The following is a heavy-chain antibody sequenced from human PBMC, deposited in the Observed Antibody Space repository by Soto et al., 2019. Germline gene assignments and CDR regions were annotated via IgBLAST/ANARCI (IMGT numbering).Heavy chain of an antibody. D-gene: IGHD3-22*01. Sequence: GGSLRLSCAASGFTFSSYAMSWVRQAPGKGLEWVSAISGSGGSTYYADSVKGRFTISRDNSKNTLYLQMNSLRAEDTAVYYCAKVRGSYYYDSSGRGSLDYWGQGTMVTVYS. CDR2: ISGSGGST. CDR1: GFTFSSYA. J-gene: IGHJ4*02. CDR3: AKVRGSYYYDSSGRGSLDY. V-gene: IGHV3-23*01.